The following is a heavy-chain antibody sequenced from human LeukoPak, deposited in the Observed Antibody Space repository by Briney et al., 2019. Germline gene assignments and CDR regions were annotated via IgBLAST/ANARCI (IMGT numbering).Heavy chain of an antibody. J-gene: IGHJ6*04. CDR3: ARDDCSSTSCYVSYYYGMDV. D-gene: IGHD2-2*01. CDR2: IWYDGSNK. V-gene: IGHV3-33*01. CDR1: GFTFSSYG. Sequence: GGSLRLSCAASGFTFSSYGMHWVRQAPGKGLEGVAVIWYDGSNKYYADSVKGRFTISRDNSKNTLYLQMNSLRAEDTAVYYCARDDCSSTSCYVSYYYGMDVWGKGTTVTVSS.